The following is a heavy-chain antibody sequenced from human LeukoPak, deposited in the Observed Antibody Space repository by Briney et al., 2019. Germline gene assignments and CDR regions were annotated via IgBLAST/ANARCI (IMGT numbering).Heavy chain of an antibody. CDR2: IYPGDSDT. CDR3: ARQNDFRLDY. CDR1: GYTFSSYW. J-gene: IGHJ4*02. D-gene: IGHD3-3*01. Sequence: GESLRISCKGSGYTFSSYWIGWVRQMPGKGLEWMGIIYPGDSDTRYSPSLQGQVTISVDTSIGTAYLQWSSLKASDTAIYHCARQNDFRLDYWGQGTLVTVSS. V-gene: IGHV5-51*01.